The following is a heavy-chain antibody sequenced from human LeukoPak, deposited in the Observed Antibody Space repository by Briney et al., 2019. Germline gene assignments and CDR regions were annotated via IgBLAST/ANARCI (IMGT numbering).Heavy chain of an antibody. J-gene: IGHJ4*02. CDR3: AGNYYDSSGPFS. CDR1: GGSISSYY. V-gene: IGHV4-4*07. Sequence: PSETLSLTCTVAGGSISSYYWSWIRQPAGKGLEWIGRIYTSGSTNYNPSLKSRVTISVDTSKNQFSLKLSSVTAADTAVYYCAGNYYDSSGPFSWSQGTLVTVSS. D-gene: IGHD3-22*01. CDR2: IYTSGST.